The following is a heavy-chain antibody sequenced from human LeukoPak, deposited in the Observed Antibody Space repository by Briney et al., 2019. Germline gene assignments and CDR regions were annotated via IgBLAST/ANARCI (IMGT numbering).Heavy chain of an antibody. CDR2: ISAYNGNT. D-gene: IGHD3-22*01. CDR3: ARDLITMIVVDSPNWFDP. V-gene: IGHV1-18*01. CDR1: GYTFTSYG. J-gene: IGHJ5*02. Sequence: VASVKVSCKASGYTFTSYGISWVRQAPGQGLEWMGWISAYNGNTNYAQKLQGRVTMTTDTSTSTAYMELRSLRSDDTAVYYCARDLITMIVVDSPNWFDPWGQGTLVTVSS.